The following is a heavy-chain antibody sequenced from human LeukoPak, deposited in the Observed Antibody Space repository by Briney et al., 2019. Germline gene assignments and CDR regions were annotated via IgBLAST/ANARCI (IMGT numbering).Heavy chain of an antibody. D-gene: IGHD4-17*01. CDR1: GFTFSSYA. V-gene: IGHV3-23*01. CDR3: AKDVITTVTTGPGY. CDR2: ISGSGGST. Sequence: PGGSLRLSCAASGFTFSSYAMSWVRQAPGKGLEWVSAISGSGGSTYYADSVKGRFTISRDNSKSTLYLQMNSLRAEDTAVYYCAKDVITTVTTGPGYWGQGTLVTVSS. J-gene: IGHJ4*02.